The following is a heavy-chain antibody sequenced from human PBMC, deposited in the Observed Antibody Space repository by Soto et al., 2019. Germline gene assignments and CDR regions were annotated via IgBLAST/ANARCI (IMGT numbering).Heavy chain of an antibody. J-gene: IGHJ3*02. CDR3: ARATTYYYDSSGSPHAFDI. D-gene: IGHD3-22*01. CDR1: GGTFSSYA. V-gene: IGHV1-69*06. Sequence: QVQLVQSGAEVKKPGSSVKVSCKASGGTFSSYAISWVRQAPGQGLEWMGGIIPIFGTANYAQKFQGSVTITADKSTSTASMELSSLRSEDTAVYYCARATTYYYDSSGSPHAFDIWGQGTMVTVSS. CDR2: IIPIFGTA.